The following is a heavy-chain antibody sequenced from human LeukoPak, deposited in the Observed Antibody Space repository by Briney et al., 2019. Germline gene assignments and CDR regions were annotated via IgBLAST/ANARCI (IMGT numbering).Heavy chain of an antibody. CDR3: AKNGPFIYDIFTGYPSY. J-gene: IGHJ4*02. CDR1: GFTFSSYG. CDR2: ISYDGSNK. Sequence: GRSLRLSCAASGFTFSSYGMHWVRQAPGKGLEWVAVISYDGSNKYYADSVKGRFTISRDNSKNTLYLQMNSLRAEDTAVYYCAKNGPFIYDIFTGYPSYWGQGTLVTVSS. D-gene: IGHD3-9*01. V-gene: IGHV3-30*18.